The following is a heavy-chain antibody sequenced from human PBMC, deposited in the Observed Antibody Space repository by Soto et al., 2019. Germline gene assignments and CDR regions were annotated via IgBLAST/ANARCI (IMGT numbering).Heavy chain of an antibody. CDR3: ARGLSKYSSWYEPPTWFDA. CDR2: LYFNGGT. Sequence: VQLLESGPGLVKPSQTLSLTCNVSGGPINSPDYYWTWIRQSPGKGLEWIGYLYFNGGTQYNPSLRTPISMSLDTSKKHFSLKMRSVTGADTAVYYCARGLSKYSSWYEPPTWFDAWGQGALVTVSS. D-gene: IGHD6-13*01. V-gene: IGHV4-30-4*01. J-gene: IGHJ5*02. CDR1: GGPINSPDYY.